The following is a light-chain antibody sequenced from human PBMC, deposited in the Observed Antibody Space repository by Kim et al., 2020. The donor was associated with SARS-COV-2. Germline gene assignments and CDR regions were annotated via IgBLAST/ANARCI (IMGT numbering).Light chain of an antibody. V-gene: IGLV6-57*03. CDR3: QSYDTNTV. CDR1: SGSIVSNY. J-gene: IGLJ1*01. Sequence: NFMLTQPHSVSESPGKTVTISCTRSSGSIVSNYVQWYQQRPGSAPTTVIYEDDQRPSGVPHRFSGSIDSSSTSASLTISGLKTEDEADYYCQSYDTNTVFGAGTKVTVL. CDR2: EDD.